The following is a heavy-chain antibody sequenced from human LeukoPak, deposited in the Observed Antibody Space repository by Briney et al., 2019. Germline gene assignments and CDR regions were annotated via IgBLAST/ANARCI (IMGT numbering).Heavy chain of an antibody. J-gene: IGHJ5*02. D-gene: IGHD5-24*01. V-gene: IGHV1-24*01. CDR2: FDPEDGET. CDR3: ATFQGANRDGYGGFDP. Sequence: ASVKVSCKVSGYTLTELSMHWVRQAPGKGLEWMGGFDPEDGETIYAQKFQGRVTMTEDTSTDTAYMELSSLRSEDTAVYYCATFQGANRDGYGGFDPWGQGTLVTVSS. CDR1: GYTLTELS.